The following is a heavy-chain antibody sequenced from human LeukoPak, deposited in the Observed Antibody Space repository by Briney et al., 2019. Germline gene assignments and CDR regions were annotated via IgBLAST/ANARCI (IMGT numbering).Heavy chain of an antibody. CDR1: GYTFTGYY. D-gene: IGHD6-19*01. Sequence: ASVKVSCKASGYTFTGYYMHWVRQAPGQGLEWMGWINPNSGGTNYAQKFQGRVTITADKSTSTAYMELSSLRSEDTAVYYCARRYSSGWYDYWGQGTLVTVSS. CDR2: INPNSGGT. V-gene: IGHV1-2*02. J-gene: IGHJ4*02. CDR3: ARRYSSGWYDY.